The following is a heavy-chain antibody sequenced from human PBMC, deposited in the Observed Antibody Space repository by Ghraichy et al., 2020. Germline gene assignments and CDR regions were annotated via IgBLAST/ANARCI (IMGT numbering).Heavy chain of an antibody. V-gene: IGHV1-18*01. Sequence: ASVKVSCKASGYSFSTYGISWVRQAPGQGLEWLGWVSPYNGNTNYAPKIQDRVTMTTDTSTSTAYMELTRLRSDDTAMYFCARDRGTIATAGNFDWWGQGTLVTVSS. CDR1: GYSFSTYG. CDR2: VSPYNGNT. CDR3: ARDRGTIATAGNFDW. D-gene: IGHD6-13*01. J-gene: IGHJ4*02.